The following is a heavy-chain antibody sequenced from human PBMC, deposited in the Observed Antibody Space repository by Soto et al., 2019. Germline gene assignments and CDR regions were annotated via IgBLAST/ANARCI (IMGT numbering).Heavy chain of an antibody. D-gene: IGHD1-26*01. V-gene: IGHV3-66*02. CDR2: LYRDGST. CDR1: GFTVSDND. Sequence: GGSLRLSCAASGFTVSDNDMSWVRQAPGKGLEWVSVLYRDGSTYYAGSVKGRFTISRDNSKNTLYLQTHSLRAEDTAVYYCARGGSGRYFLFLWLDPWGQGTLFPVS. CDR3: ARGGSGRYFLFLWLDP. J-gene: IGHJ5*02.